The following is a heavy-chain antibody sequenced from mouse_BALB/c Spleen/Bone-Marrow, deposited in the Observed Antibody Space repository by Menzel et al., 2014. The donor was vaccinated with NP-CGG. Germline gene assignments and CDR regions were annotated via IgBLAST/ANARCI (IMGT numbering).Heavy chain of an antibody. Sequence: EVQLQQSGAELVKPGALVKLSCTASGFNIKDTYMHWVKQRPEQGLEWIGRIDPANGNTKYDPKFQGKATITADTSSNTAYLQLSSLTSEDTAVYYCARWEYYAMDYWGQRTSVTVSS. CDR3: ARWEYYAMDY. CDR1: GFNIKDTY. J-gene: IGHJ4*01. V-gene: IGHV14-3*02. D-gene: IGHD4-1*01. CDR2: IDPANGNT.